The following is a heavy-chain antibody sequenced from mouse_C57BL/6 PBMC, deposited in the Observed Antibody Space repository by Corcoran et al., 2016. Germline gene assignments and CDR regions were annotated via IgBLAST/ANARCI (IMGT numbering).Heavy chain of an antibody. CDR1: GYTFTDYY. Sequence: EVQLQQSGPELVKPGASVKLSCKASGYTFTDYYMNWVKQSHGKSLEWIGDINPNNGGTSYNQKFKGKATLTVDKSSSTAYMELRSLTSEDSAVYYYSRDDTVVGPMDYWGQGTSVTVSS. J-gene: IGHJ4*01. CDR3: SRDDTVVGPMDY. D-gene: IGHD1-1*01. V-gene: IGHV1-26*01. CDR2: INPNNGGT.